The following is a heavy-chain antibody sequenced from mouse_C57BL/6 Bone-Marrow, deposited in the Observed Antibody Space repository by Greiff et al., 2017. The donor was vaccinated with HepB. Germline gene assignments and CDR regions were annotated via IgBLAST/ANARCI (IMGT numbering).Heavy chain of an antibody. CDR2: IDPENGDT. CDR3: TTPLSAVVATNFDD. J-gene: IGHJ2*01. Sequence: VTLKESGAELVRPGASVKLSCTASGFNIKDDYMHWVKQRPEQGLEWIGWIDPENGDTEYASKFQGKATITADTSSNTAYLQLSSLTSEDTAVYYCTTPLSAVVATNFDDWGQGTTLTVSS. CDR1: GFNIKDDY. V-gene: IGHV14-4*01. D-gene: IGHD1-1*01.